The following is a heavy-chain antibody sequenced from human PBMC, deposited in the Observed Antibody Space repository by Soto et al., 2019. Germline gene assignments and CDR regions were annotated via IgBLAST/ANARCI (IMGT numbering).Heavy chain of an antibody. J-gene: IGHJ3*02. CDR3: ARRARTATTNWGAFDI. Sequence: EVQLLESGGGLVQPGGSLRLSCAASGFTFSNYVMNWVRQAPGKGLGWVSTISYSADKTFYADSVKGRFTISRDNSRDTLLQQMNCLRADDAAVYYCARRARTATTNWGAFDIWGQGTMVTVSS. D-gene: IGHD1-7*01. V-gene: IGHV3-23*01. CDR1: GFTFSNYV. CDR2: ISYSADKT.